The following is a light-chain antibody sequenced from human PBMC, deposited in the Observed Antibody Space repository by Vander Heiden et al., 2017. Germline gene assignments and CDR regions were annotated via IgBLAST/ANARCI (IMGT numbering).Light chain of an antibody. CDR2: DVS. CDR3: SSYTSSSTYV. J-gene: IGLJ1*01. CDR1: SSDVGGYNY. Sequence: QPALTPPASVSGSPGQSITIHCTGTSSDVGGYNYVSWYQQHPGKAPKLMIYDVSNRPSGVSNRFSGSKSGNTASLTISGLQAEDEADYYCSSYTSSSTYVFGTGTKVTVL. V-gene: IGLV2-14*01.